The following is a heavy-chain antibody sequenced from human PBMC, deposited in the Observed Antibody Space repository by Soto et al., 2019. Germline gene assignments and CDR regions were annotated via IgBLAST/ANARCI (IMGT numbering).Heavy chain of an antibody. CDR3: ARDRGDYGSAEY. V-gene: IGHV4-4*07. D-gene: IGHD3-10*01. Sequence: PSETLSLTCTVSGGSIDSYYWSLIRQSAGKGLEWIERIYSSGSTNYTTSVRRRVTPSVDTAKHQFSLTLSSVSAADTAVYYCARDRGDYGSAEYWGQGTLVTVSS. J-gene: IGHJ4*02. CDR2: IYSSGST. CDR1: GGSIDSYY.